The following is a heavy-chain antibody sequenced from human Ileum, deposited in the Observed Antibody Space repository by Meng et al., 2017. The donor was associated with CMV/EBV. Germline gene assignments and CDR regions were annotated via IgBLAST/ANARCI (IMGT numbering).Heavy chain of an antibody. J-gene: IGHJ4*02. CDR1: GYTFTSNN. V-gene: IGHV7-4-1*02. D-gene: IGHD1-26*01. CDR2: IDTNTGNP. CDR3: ARDGLSGRYFDY. Sequence: QVQLVQSGSELKKPGASGKVSCKTSGYTFTSNNIIWVRQAPGQGPEWMGWIDTNTGNPTYAQDFTGRFVFSLDTSVNTAYLQISSLKAEDTAVYYCARDGLSGRYFDYWGQGTLVTVSS.